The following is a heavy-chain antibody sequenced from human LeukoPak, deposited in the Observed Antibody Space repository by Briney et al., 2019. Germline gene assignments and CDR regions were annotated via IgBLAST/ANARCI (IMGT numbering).Heavy chain of an antibody. CDR3: ASEVVVAATDAFDI. V-gene: IGHV3-11*01. CDR1: GFTFSDYW. Sequence: GGSLRLSCAASGFTFSDYWMSWMRQAPGKGLEWVSYISSSGSTIYYADSVKGRFTISRDNAKNSLYLQMNSLRAEDTAVYYCASEVVVAATDAFDIWGQGTMVTVSS. D-gene: IGHD2-15*01. CDR2: ISSSGSTI. J-gene: IGHJ3*02.